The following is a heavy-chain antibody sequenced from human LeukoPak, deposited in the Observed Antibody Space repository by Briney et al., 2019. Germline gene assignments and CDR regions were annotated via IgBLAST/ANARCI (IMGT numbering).Heavy chain of an antibody. CDR3: ARMENCGGDCYFFDAFDI. CDR2: IYYSGST. CDR1: GGSISSGGYY. J-gene: IGHJ3*02. Sequence: SETLSLTCTVSGGSISSGGYYWSWIRQHPGKGLEWNGYIYYSGSTYYNPSLKSRVTISVDTSKNQFSLKLSSVTAADTAVYYCARMENCGGDCYFFDAFDIWGQGTMVTVSS. D-gene: IGHD2-21*02. V-gene: IGHV4-31*03.